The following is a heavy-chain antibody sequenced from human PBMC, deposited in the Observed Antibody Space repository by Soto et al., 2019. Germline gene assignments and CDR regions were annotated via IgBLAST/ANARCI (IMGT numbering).Heavy chain of an antibody. CDR2: ISWNSGSI. V-gene: IGHV3-9*01. CDR1: GFTFDDYA. CDR3: ANAGYSSAFDY. D-gene: IGHD6-19*01. Sequence: EVQLVESGGGLVQPGRSLRLSCAASGFTFDDYAMHWVRQAPGKGLEWVSGISWNSGSIGYADSVKGRFTISRDNAKNSLYLQMNSLRAEDTALYYCANAGYSSAFDYWGQRTLVTVSS. J-gene: IGHJ4*02.